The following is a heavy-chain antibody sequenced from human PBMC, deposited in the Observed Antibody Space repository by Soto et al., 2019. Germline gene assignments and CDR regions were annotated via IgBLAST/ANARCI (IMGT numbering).Heavy chain of an antibody. V-gene: IGHV4-31*03. CDR3: ARDLGGYSGYKDAFDI. CDR2: IYYSGST. CDR1: GGSISSGGYY. D-gene: IGHD5-12*01. J-gene: IGHJ3*02. Sequence: TSETLSLTCTVSGGSISSGGYYWSWIRQHPGKGLEWIGYIYYSGSTYYNPSLKSRVTISVDTSKNQFSLKLSSVTAADTAVYYCARDLGGYSGYKDAFDIWGQGTMVTVSS.